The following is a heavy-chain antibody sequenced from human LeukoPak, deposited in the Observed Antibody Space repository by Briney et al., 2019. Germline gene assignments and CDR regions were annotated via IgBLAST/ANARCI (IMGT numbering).Heavy chain of an antibody. Sequence: PGGSLRLSCAASGFTFSDYYMSWIHQAPGKGLEWVSYISSSGSTIYYADSVKGRFTISRDNAKNSLYLQMNSLRAEDTAVYYCATLYSSSWSRIQAFDPWGQGTLVTVSS. V-gene: IGHV3-11*01. CDR3: ATLYSSSWSRIQAFDP. D-gene: IGHD6-13*01. CDR1: GFTFSDYY. CDR2: ISSSGSTI. J-gene: IGHJ5*02.